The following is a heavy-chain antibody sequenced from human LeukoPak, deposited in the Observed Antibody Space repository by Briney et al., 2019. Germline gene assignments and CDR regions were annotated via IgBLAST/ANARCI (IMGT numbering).Heavy chain of an antibody. CDR2: IIPIFGIA. V-gene: IGHV1-69*04. J-gene: IGHJ5*02. D-gene: IGHD6-6*01. CDR3: ARDGMAAARPGNLWFDP. CDR1: GGTFSSYA. Sequence: SVKVSCKASGGTFSSYAISWVRQAPGQGLEWMGRIIPIFGIANYAQKFQGRVTITADKSTSPAYMELSSLRSEDTAVYYCARDGMAAARPGNLWFDPWGQGTLVTVSS.